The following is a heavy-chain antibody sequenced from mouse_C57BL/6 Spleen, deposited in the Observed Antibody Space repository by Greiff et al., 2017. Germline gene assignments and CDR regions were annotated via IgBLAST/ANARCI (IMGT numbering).Heavy chain of an antibody. Sequence: QVQLQQSGPELVKPGASVKISCKASGYAFSSSWMNWVKQRPGKGLEWIGRIYPGDGDTNYNGTFKGKATLTADKSSSTAYMQLSSLTSEDSAVYVCARGDTVVADSDGFAYWGQGTLVTVSA. CDR1: GYAFSSSW. CDR3: ARGDTVVADSDGFAY. CDR2: IYPGDGDT. V-gene: IGHV1-82*01. J-gene: IGHJ3*01. D-gene: IGHD1-1*01.